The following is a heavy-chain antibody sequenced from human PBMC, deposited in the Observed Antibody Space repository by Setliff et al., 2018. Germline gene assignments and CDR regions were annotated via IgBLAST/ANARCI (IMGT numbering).Heavy chain of an antibody. CDR1: GYPFTTYA. J-gene: IGHJ4*02. Sequence: ASVKVSCKASGYPFTTYAMTWMRQAPGQGLEWMGIINPRAGTTSYAQKLQGRVTMTRDTSTNTVYMELSSLRSEDTAVYYCARGGSPDCSTAGCRYGDYVYWGQGTQVTVSS. D-gene: IGHD2-2*01. CDR2: INPRAGTT. CDR3: ARGGSPDCSTAGCRYGDYVY. V-gene: IGHV1-46*03.